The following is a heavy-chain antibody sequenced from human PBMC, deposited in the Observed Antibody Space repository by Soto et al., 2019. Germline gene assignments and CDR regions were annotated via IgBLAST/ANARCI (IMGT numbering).Heavy chain of an antibody. CDR2: ISISSSYI. D-gene: IGHD1-1*01. V-gene: IGHV3-21*01. J-gene: IGHJ4*02. Sequence: GGSLRLACASSGFTFSSYSMNCVRHAPGKGLEWVSSISISSSYIYYADSVKGRFTISRDNAKNSLYLQMNSLRAEDTAVYFCAREGSYWNDVGPDWGQGTLVTVSS. CDR1: GFTFSSYS. CDR3: AREGSYWNDVGPD.